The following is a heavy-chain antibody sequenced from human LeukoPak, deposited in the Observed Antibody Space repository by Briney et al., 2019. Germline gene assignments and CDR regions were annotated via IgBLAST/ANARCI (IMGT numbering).Heavy chain of an antibody. Sequence: GGSLRLSCAASGFTFNTYEINWVRQAPGKGLECLSYIDGSGRTTYYADSVKGRFTLVRDNAKNSVYLQMNSLRVEDTAVYYCARVSQPQQPLDYWGQGTLVTVSS. CDR1: GFTFNTYE. CDR2: IDGSGRTT. D-gene: IGHD6-13*01. CDR3: ARVSQPQQPLDY. V-gene: IGHV3-48*03. J-gene: IGHJ4*02.